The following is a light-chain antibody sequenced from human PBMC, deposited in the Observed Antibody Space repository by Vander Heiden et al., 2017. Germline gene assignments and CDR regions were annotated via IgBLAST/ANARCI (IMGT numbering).Light chain of an antibody. J-gene: IGKJ4*01. CDR1: QSVSSN. V-gene: IGKV3D-15*01. Sequence: EIVMTQSPATLSLSPGETATLSCRASQSVSSNLAWYQQKPGQAPRLLIYGASTRATGIPARFSGSGSGTEFTLTISSLQSEDFAGYYCQQYNTWPPLSFGGGTTVENK. CDR3: QQYNTWPPLS. CDR2: GAS.